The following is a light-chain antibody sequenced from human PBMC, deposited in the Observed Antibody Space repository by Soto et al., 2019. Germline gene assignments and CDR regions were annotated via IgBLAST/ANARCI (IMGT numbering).Light chain of an antibody. Sequence: EIVLTQSPVTLSLSPGETATLSCRASQSVTTQLAWYQQKRGRAPRLIIHGASRRATGIPDRISGSGSGTDFTLTISRLEPEDFAVYYCQQYNNSPLTFGGGTKVDIK. J-gene: IGKJ4*01. CDR2: GAS. CDR3: QQYNNSPLT. CDR1: QSVTTQ. V-gene: IGKV3-20*01.